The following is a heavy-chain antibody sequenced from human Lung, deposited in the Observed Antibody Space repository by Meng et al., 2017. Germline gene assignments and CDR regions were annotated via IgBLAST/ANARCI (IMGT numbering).Heavy chain of an antibody. D-gene: IGHD3-10*01. J-gene: IGHJ4*02. CDR1: GGSISNSY. CDR3: ARERHSTIIRGVIDF. V-gene: IGHV4-34*01. CDR2: INHGGST. Sequence: QVGAGRLRHSENLTLPCAVYGGSISNSYWSWIRQYPAKGREWIGKINHGGSTNYNPSLASRVTISVDTPKNQFSLRLTSMTVADTAVYYCARERHSTIIRGVIDFWGQGALVTVSS.